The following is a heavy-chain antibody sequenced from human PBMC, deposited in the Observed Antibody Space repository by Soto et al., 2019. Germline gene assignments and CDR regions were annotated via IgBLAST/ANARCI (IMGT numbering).Heavy chain of an antibody. V-gene: IGHV4-59*01. Sequence: QVQLQESGPGLAKPSETLSLTCTVSGVSISSYYWSWIRQPPGKGLEWVGYIYYSGSTRYNPSLKSRVTISIDTSKSQFSMKMTSVTAADTAMYYCARESGSYDPLDYWGQGTLVTVSS. CDR2: IYYSGST. CDR3: ARESGSYDPLDY. J-gene: IGHJ4*02. CDR1: GVSISSYY. D-gene: IGHD1-26*01.